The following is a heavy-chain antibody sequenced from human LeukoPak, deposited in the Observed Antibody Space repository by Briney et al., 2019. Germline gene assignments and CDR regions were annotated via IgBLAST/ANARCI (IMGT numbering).Heavy chain of an antibody. CDR2: INHSGST. D-gene: IGHD3-3*01. CDR3: ASAIWRAFDY. CDR1: GGSISKSGYY. V-gene: IGHV4-39*07. J-gene: IGHJ4*02. Sequence: SETLSLTCTVSGGSISKSGYYWGWIRQPPGKGLEWIGEINHSGSTNYNPSLKSRVTISVDTSKNQFSLKLSSVTAADTAVYYCASAIWRAFDYWGQGTLVTVSS.